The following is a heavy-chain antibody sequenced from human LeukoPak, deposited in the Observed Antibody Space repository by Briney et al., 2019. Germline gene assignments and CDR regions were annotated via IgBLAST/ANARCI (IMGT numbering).Heavy chain of an antibody. CDR1: GFNFSSYA. Sequence: GGSLRLSCAASGFNFSSYAMSWVRQAPGKGLEWVSTISGNGGYTYYADSVKGRFTISRDNSKNTLYLQMNSLRAEDTAVYYCAKELSGYEYYFDYWGQGTLVTVSS. CDR3: AKELSGYEYYFDY. J-gene: IGHJ4*02. V-gene: IGHV3-23*01. D-gene: IGHD5-12*01. CDR2: ISGNGGYT.